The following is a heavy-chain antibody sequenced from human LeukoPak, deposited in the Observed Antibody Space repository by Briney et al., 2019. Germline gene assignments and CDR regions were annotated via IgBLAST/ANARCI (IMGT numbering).Heavy chain of an antibody. CDR2: TYHNGST. J-gene: IGHJ4*02. CDR3: ARAGYSSGYYEFDY. D-gene: IGHD3-22*01. Sequence: KPSETLSLTCTVSGYSVSSGYYWGWIRQPPGKGLEWIGSTYHNGSTYYNPSLKSRVTISVDTSKNQFSLKLSSVTAADTAVYYCARAGYSSGYYEFDYWGQGTLVTVSS. V-gene: IGHV4-38-2*02. CDR1: GYSVSSGYY.